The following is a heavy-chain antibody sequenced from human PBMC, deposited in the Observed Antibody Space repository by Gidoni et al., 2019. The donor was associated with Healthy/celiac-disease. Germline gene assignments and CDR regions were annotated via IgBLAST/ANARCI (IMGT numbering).Heavy chain of an antibody. D-gene: IGHD6-13*01. CDR3: ARDGDVAAAGTGWFDP. Sequence: QVQLVQSGAEVKKPGASVKVSCKAPGYTFTGYYMHWVRPAPGQGLEWMGWINPNSGGTNYAQKFQGRVTMTRDTSISTAYMELSRLRSDDTAVYYCARDGDVAAAGTGWFDPWGQGTLVTVSS. J-gene: IGHJ5*02. CDR2: INPNSGGT. CDR1: GYTFTGYY. V-gene: IGHV1-2*02.